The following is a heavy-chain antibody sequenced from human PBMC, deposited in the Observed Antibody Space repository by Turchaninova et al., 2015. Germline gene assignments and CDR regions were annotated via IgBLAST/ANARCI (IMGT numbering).Heavy chain of an antibody. V-gene: IGHV3-23*04. CDR3: AKDRNYYGSGGYYPY. D-gene: IGHD3-10*01. J-gene: IGHJ4*02. CDR2: LSGSGSST. Sequence: EVQLVESGGGLVQPGGSLSMCGAASGSSFSSYAMSGVRPAPGGGRGWGAVLSGSGSSTGYAEAVTGRFTISRDNAKNIPELQMNNLRAEDTAVYYCAKDRNYYGSGGYYPYWGQGTLVTVSS. CDR1: GSSFSSYA.